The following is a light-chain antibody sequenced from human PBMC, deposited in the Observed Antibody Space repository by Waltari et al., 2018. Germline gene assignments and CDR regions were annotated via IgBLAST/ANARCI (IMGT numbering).Light chain of an antibody. Sequence: SYELTQPPSVSVSPGQTARIPCPGDALPKQNAYWYQQKPGQAPVMVIYKDSERPSGIPERFSGSSSGTTVTLTISGVQAEDEADYYCQSADSSGSYRVFGGGTKLTVL. V-gene: IGLV3-25*03. CDR2: KDS. J-gene: IGLJ3*02. CDR1: ALPKQN. CDR3: QSADSSGSYRV.